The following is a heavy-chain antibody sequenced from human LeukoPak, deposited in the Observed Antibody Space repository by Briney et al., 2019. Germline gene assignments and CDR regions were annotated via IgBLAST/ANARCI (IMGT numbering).Heavy chain of an antibody. CDR2: MNPNSGNT. D-gene: IGHD6-13*01. V-gene: IGHV1-8*01. Sequence: ASVKVSCKASGYTFTSYDINWVRQATGQGLEWMGWMNPNSGNTGYAQKFQGRVTMTRNTSISTAYMELSSLRSEDAAVYDWWKIIHFGSWYSYYYYYGMDVWGQGTTVTVSS. CDR1: GYTFTSYD. J-gene: IGHJ6*02. CDR3: WKIIHFGSWYSYYYYYGMDV.